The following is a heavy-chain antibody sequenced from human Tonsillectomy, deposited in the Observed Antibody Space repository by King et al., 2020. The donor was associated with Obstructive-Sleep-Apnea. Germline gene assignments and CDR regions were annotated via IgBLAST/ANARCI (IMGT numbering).Heavy chain of an antibody. J-gene: IGHJ4*02. CDR2: VMSISSYI. CDR1: GFTFRSYS. CDR3: ARTNGSGSYWH. D-gene: IGHD3-10*01. V-gene: IGHV3-21*01. Sequence: VQLVESGGVLVKPGGSLRLSCACSGFTFRSYSKTWGRQAPGTGLAGVSSVMSISSYIYYADVVKGRFTISRDNAKNSLYLQMNSLRAEDTAVYYCARTNGSGSYWHWGQGTLVTVSS.